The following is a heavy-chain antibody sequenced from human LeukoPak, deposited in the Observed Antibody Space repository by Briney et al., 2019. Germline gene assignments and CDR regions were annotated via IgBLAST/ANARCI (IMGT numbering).Heavy chain of an antibody. Sequence: SETLSLTCTVSGGSISSYYWSWIRQPPGKGLEWIGYIYYSGSTNYNPSLKSRVTISVDTSKNQFSLKLSSVTAADTAVYYCARLGYCSGGSCYDDARGAYYYYYYMDVWGKGTTVTVSS. CDR3: ARLGYCSGGSCYDDARGAYYYYYYMDV. CDR1: GGSISSYY. V-gene: IGHV4-59*12. D-gene: IGHD2-15*01. CDR2: IYYSGST. J-gene: IGHJ6*03.